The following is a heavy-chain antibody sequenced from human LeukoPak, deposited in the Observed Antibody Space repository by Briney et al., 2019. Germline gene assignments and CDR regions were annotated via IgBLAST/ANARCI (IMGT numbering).Heavy chain of an antibody. J-gene: IGHJ6*03. CDR1: GFTVSSNY. CDR3: ARVRDSGYDSGYYYYMDV. V-gene: IGHV3-21*01. D-gene: IGHD5-12*01. CDR2: ISSSSSYI. Sequence: PGGSLRLSCAASGFTVSSNYMNWVRQAPGKGLEWVSSISSSSSYIYYADSVKGRFTISRDNAKNSLYLQMNSLRAEDTAVYYCARVRDSGYDSGYYYYMDVWGKGTTVTVSS.